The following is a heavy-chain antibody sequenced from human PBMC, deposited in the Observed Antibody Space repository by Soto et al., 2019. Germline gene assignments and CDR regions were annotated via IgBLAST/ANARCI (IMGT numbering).Heavy chain of an antibody. CDR3: AKDSVPEAFDI. V-gene: IGHV3-23*01. J-gene: IGHJ3*02. CDR2: ISSSGGDT. D-gene: IGHD3-10*01. Sequence: PVGSLRLSCAASGFTFNDYAMSWVRQAPGKGLEWVSGISSSGGDTYYPDSVKGRFTISRDNSKNTLYMQMKSLRVEDTAIYYCAKDSVPEAFDIWGQGTMVTVS. CDR1: GFTFNDYA.